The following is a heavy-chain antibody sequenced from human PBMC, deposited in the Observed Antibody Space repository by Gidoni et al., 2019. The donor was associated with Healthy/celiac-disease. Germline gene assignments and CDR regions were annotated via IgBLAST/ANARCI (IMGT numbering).Heavy chain of an antibody. D-gene: IGHD2-15*01. Sequence: EVQLVESGGGLVQPGGSLRLSCAASGFTFSRYPMHWVRQAPGKGLEHVSAISSNGGSTYYANSVKGRFTISRDNSKNTLYLQMGSLRAEDMAVYYCARTPVVVAEWGPNGNAFDIWGQGTMVTVSS. CDR1: GFTFSRYP. V-gene: IGHV3-64*01. CDR3: ARTPVVVAEWGPNGNAFDI. CDR2: ISSNGGST. J-gene: IGHJ3*02.